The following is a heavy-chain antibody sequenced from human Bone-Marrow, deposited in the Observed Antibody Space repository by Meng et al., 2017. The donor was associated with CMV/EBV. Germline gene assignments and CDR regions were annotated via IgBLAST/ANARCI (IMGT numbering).Heavy chain of an antibody. V-gene: IGHV3-7*01. Sequence: GESLKISCAASGFTFSSYWMSWVRQAPGKGLEWVANIKQDGSEKYYVDSVKGRFTISRDNAKNSLYLQMNSLRAEDTAVYYCARDLSRTMDVWGQGTTVNGAS. CDR2: IKQDGSEK. CDR3: ARDLSRTMDV. CDR1: GFTFSSYW. D-gene: IGHD1-14*01. J-gene: IGHJ6*01.